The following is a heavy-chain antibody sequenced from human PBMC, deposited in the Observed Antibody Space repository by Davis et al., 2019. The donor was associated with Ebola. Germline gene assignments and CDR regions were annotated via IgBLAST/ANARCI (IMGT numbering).Heavy chain of an antibody. Sequence: GESLKISCAASGFTFSSYSMNWVRQAPGKGLEWVSSISSSSSYIYYADSVKGRFTISRDNSKNTLYLQMNSLRAEDTAVYYCARGVRHQWLHLDYWGQGTLVTVSS. CDR3: ARGVRHQWLHLDY. J-gene: IGHJ4*02. D-gene: IGHD2-8*01. V-gene: IGHV3-21*01. CDR2: ISSSSSYI. CDR1: GFTFSSYS.